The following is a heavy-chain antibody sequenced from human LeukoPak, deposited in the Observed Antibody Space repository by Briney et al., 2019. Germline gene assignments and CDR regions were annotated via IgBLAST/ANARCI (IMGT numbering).Heavy chain of an antibody. J-gene: IGHJ4*02. V-gene: IGHV4-34*01. D-gene: IGHD1-20*01. CDR2: INHSGST. CDR1: GGSFSGYY. Sequence: SETLSLTCAVYGGSFSGYYWSWIRQPPGKGLEWIGEINHSGSTNYNPSLKSRVTISVDTSKNQFSLKLSSVTAADTAVYYCARSGARYNWNDVGYWGQGTLVTVSS. CDR3: ARSGARYNWNDVGY.